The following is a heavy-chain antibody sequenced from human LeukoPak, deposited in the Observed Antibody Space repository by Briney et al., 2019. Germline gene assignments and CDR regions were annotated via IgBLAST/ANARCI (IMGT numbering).Heavy chain of an antibody. Sequence: SETLSLTCAVYGGSFSGYYWSWIRQPPGKGLEWIGEINHSGSTNYNPSLKSRVTISVDTSKNQFSLKLSSVTAADTAVYYCAGVPLIWSLDYWGQGTLVTVSS. CDR1: GGSFSGYY. CDR3: AGVPLIWSLDY. D-gene: IGHD3-10*01. J-gene: IGHJ4*02. V-gene: IGHV4-34*01. CDR2: INHSGST.